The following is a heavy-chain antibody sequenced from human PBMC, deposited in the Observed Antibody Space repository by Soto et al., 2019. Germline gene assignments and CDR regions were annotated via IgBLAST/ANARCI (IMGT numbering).Heavy chain of an antibody. CDR1: GFNLSHPW. J-gene: IGHJ4*02. CDR3: TTGIYYDLLTGYHDVAY. Sequence: PGGSLRLSCAASGFNLSHPWMTWVRQAAGKWLEWVGRIKSETDGGTADYAAPVKGRITISRDDSKNTVYLQMNSLKTEDTAVYYCTTGIYYDLLTGYHDVAYWGQGXLVTVSS. V-gene: IGHV3-15*01. D-gene: IGHD3-9*01. CDR2: IKSETDGGTA.